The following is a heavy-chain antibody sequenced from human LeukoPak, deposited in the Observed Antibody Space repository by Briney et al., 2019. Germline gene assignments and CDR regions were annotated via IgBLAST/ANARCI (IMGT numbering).Heavy chain of an antibody. J-gene: IGHJ4*02. CDR3: AKEMATIFAPLFDY. Sequence: GGSLRLSCAASGFTFSSYSMSWARQAPGKGLEWVSGISVSGHKTYHADSVKGRFTISRGNSKNMVYLQMNSLRAEDTAVYYCAKEMATIFAPLFDYWGQGTLATVSS. CDR2: ISVSGHKT. CDR1: GFTFSSYS. D-gene: IGHD5-24*01. V-gene: IGHV3-23*01.